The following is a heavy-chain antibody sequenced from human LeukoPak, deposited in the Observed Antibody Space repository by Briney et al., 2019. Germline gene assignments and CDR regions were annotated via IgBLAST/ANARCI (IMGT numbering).Heavy chain of an antibody. D-gene: IGHD3-10*01. CDR1: GGSFSSYS. Sequence: SETLSLTCALYGGSFSSYSWSWTWIRQTPEKGLEWIGEIIEKGNANYNPSLKSRVTIDLDTSKNQFSLKLTSTTAADTAMYYCARGYYPPRWYFDLWGRGTLVTVSS. V-gene: IGHV4-34*01. J-gene: IGHJ2*01. CDR2: IIEKGNA. CDR3: ARGYYPPRWYFDL.